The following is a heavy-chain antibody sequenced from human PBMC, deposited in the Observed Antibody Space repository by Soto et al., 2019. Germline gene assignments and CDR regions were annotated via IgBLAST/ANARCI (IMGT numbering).Heavy chain of an antibody. CDR2: ITGTSAFT. J-gene: IGHJ4*02. D-gene: IGHD3-16*01. Sequence: PWGCMRIACAACGFSLKDLQGNWDPQDPGRGLEWLSSITGTSAFTHYADSIEGRFTISRDNPNNLLLLQMDNLRPEDTAVYYCARDNLAFQGAFDLWGQGTLVIVSS. CDR1: GFSLKDLQ. CDR3: ARDNLAFQGAFDL. V-gene: IGHV3-21*01.